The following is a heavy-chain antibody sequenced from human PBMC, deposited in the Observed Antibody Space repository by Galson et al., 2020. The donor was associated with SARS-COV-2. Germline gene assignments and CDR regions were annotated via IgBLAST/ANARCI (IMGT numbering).Heavy chain of an antibody. Sequence: GGSLRLSCAASGFTFSSYWMHWVRQAPGKGLVWVSRINSDGSSTSYADSVKGRFTISRDNAKNTLYLQMNSLRAEDTAVYYCATWPEGHFDWLFPPDAFDIWGQGTMVTVSS. V-gene: IGHV3-74*01. CDR2: INSDGSST. J-gene: IGHJ3*02. CDR3: ATWPEGHFDWLFPPDAFDI. CDR1: GFTFSSYW. D-gene: IGHD3-9*01.